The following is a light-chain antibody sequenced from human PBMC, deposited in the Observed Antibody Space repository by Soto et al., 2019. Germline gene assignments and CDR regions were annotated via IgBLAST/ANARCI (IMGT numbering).Light chain of an antibody. V-gene: IGKV1-27*01. CDR1: QGISNY. Sequence: DIQMTKSPSSLSASVGDRVTITCRASQGISNYLAWYQQKPGKVPKLLIYAASTLQSGVPSRFSGSGSGTDFTLTVSSLQPEDVATYYCQKYNSAPLFTVGPGTKVDI. CDR2: AAS. J-gene: IGKJ3*01. CDR3: QKYNSAPLFT.